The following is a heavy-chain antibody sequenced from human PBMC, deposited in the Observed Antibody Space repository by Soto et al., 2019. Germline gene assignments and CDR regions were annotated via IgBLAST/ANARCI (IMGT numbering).Heavy chain of an antibody. CDR1: GGSVSSGNYY. CDR2: IYYSGST. J-gene: IGHJ6*02. Sequence: QVQLQESGPGLVKPSETLSLTCTVSGGSVSSGNYYWSWIRQPPGKGLEWIGYIYYSGSTNYNPSLKGRVTISVDTSKNHFALKLSSVPAADTAMYYCARDHLGPGSSWSNYYYYGMDVWGQGTTVTVSS. V-gene: IGHV4-61*01. D-gene: IGHD6-13*01. CDR3: ARDHLGPGSSWSNYYYYGMDV.